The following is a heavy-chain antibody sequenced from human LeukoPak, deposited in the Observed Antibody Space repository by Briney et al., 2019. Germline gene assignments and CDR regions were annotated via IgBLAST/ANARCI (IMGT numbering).Heavy chain of an antibody. CDR2: IYHSGST. D-gene: IGHD2-21*01. V-gene: IGHV4-30-2*01. J-gene: IGHJ6*03. Sequence: SETLSLTCTVSGGSISSGGYYRSWIRQPPGKGLEWIGYIYHSGSTYYNPSLKSRVTISVDRSKNQFSLKLSSVTAADTAVYYCARAYCGGDCYSYTDFYYYMDVWGKGTTVTVSS. CDR1: GGSISSGGYY. CDR3: ARAYCGGDCYSYTDFYYYMDV.